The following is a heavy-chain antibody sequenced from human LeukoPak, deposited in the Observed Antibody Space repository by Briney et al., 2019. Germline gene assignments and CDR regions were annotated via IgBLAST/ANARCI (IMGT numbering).Heavy chain of an antibody. CDR2: IYYSGRT. V-gene: IGHV4-39*01. J-gene: IGHJ1*01. CDR3: ARRRYYDGSGYLE. CDR1: GGSISSSSYY. Sequence: SETLSLTCTVSGGSISSSSYYWGWIRQPPGKGLEWIGSIYYSGRTYYSPSLKSRVTMSVDPSNNQFSLNLRSVTAADTALYYCARRRYYDGSGYLEWGQGTLLSVSS. D-gene: IGHD3-22*01.